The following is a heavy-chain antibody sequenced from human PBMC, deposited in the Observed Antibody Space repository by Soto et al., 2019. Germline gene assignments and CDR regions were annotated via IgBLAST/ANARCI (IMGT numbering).Heavy chain of an antibody. J-gene: IGHJ4*02. CDR2: IYYSGIT. V-gene: IGHV4-59*01. Sequence: QVQLQESGPGLVKPSETLSLTCTVSGGSITSYYWSWIRQPPGKGLEWIGYIYYSGITDYNPSLKRRVTISVDTSRRQFSLKLSSVTAADTAVYYCARGGGVYYFDYWGQGTLVTVSS. D-gene: IGHD2-8*02. CDR1: GGSITSYY. CDR3: ARGGGVYYFDY.